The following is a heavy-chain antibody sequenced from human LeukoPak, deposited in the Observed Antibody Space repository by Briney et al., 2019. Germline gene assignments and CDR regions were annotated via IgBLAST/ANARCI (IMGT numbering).Heavy chain of an antibody. CDR3: ALQRGYYDSSDYYFDY. J-gene: IGHJ4*02. V-gene: IGHV3-30*02. Sequence: QPGGSLRLSCAASGFTFSSYGIHWVRQAPGKGLEWVAFIRYDGSNKYYADSVKGRFTISRDNSKNTLYLQMNSLRVEDTAVYYCALQRGYYDSSDYYFDYWGQGTLVTVSS. CDR2: IRYDGSNK. D-gene: IGHD3-22*01. CDR1: GFTFSSYG.